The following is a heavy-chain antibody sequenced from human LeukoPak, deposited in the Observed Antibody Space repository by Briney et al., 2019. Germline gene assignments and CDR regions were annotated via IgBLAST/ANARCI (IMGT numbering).Heavy chain of an antibody. Sequence: GGSLRLSCAASGFTFSRYAMHWVRQAPGKGLEWVAVIWYDGSYKYYADSVKGRFTISRDNSKNTLYLQMNSLGAEDTALYYCARGDDFWSGYYSGLDYWGQGTLVPVSS. V-gene: IGHV3-33*01. J-gene: IGHJ4*02. CDR3: ARGDDFWSGYYSGLDY. D-gene: IGHD3-3*01. CDR1: GFTFSRYA. CDR2: IWYDGSYK.